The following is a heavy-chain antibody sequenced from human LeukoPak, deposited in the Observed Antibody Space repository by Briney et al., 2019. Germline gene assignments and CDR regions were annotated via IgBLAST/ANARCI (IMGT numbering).Heavy chain of an antibody. D-gene: IGHD5-12*01. V-gene: IGHV4-4*09. J-gene: IGHJ4*02. Sequence: ASETLSLTCTVSRGSISGSIRSYYWSWLRQPPGKGLEWIGCISSSGSVNDNPSLRSRVTISVDTSKNQFFLNLSSVSAADTAVYYCARIPLGYSGAYYFDYWGQGTLVTVSP. CDR3: ARIPLGYSGAYYFDY. CDR1: RGSISGSIRSYY. CDR2: ISSSGSV.